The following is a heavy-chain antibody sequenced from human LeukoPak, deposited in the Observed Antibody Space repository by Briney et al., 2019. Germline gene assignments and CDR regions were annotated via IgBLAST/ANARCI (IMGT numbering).Heavy chain of an antibody. CDR2: IYHSGST. CDR1: GGSISSSNW. CDR3: ARLFIASPGTRYYYYNMDV. V-gene: IGHV4-4*02. D-gene: IGHD6-13*01. Sequence: SETLSLTCAVSGGSISSSNWWSWVRQPPGKGLEWIGEIYHSGSTNYNPSLKSRVTISVDTSTNQFSLKLSSVTAADTAVYYCARLFIASPGTRYYYYNMDVWGKGTTVTIFS. J-gene: IGHJ6*03.